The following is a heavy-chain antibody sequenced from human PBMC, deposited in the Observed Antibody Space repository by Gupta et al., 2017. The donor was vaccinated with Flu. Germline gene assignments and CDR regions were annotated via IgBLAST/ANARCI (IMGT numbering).Heavy chain of an antibody. CDR3: AKDRGGLVDTGTLDY. CDR2: VGGSGSPT. J-gene: IGHJ4*02. Sequence: EVQLLESGGGSAQHGESLRLSCAWSASTFSHHAMSWVRQAPGKGLEWVSGVGGSGSPTHSADSVNGRFTISRDNSRKTLFLQMNNLRVEDTAIYYCAKDRGGLVDTGTLDYWGQGTLVTVSS. V-gene: IGHV3-23*01. D-gene: IGHD5-18*01. CDR1: ASTFSHHA.